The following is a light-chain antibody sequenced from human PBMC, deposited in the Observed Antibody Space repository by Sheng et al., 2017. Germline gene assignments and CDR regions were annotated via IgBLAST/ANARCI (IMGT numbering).Light chain of an antibody. Sequence: DIQMTQSPSSLSASVGDRVTITCRASQSITTYLNWYHQKPGKAPKLLIYAASSLQSGVPSRFSGSGSGTDFTLTISSLQPEDFATYYCQLSSSPFTFGGRDQGGDQ. CDR2: AAS. CDR3: QLSSSPFT. V-gene: IGKV1-39*01. J-gene: IGKJ4*01. CDR1: QSITTY.